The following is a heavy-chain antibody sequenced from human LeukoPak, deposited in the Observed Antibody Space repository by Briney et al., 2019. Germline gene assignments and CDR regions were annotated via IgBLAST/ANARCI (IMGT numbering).Heavy chain of an antibody. CDR2: ISGSDRSI. Sequence: TGGSLRLSCAASGFTFSSYGMHWVRQAPGKGLEWVSGISGSDRSIYYGDSVKGRFTISRDNGKNTLYLQMNNLRAEDTAVYYCAKGRASYCDHWGLGALVTVSS. J-gene: IGHJ4*02. V-gene: IGHV3-23*01. CDR3: AKGRASYCDH. D-gene: IGHD3-10*01. CDR1: GFTFSSYG.